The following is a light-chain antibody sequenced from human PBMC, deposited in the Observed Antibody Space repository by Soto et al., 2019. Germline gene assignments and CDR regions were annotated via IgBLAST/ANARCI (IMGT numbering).Light chain of an antibody. CDR1: QSISNW. CDR3: QQYHTYPPT. J-gene: IGKJ3*01. CDR2: RTS. V-gene: IGKV1-5*03. Sequence: DIQMTQSPSTLSASVGDRVTISCRASQSISNWLAWYQQKPGKAPSLLIYRTSILETGVPSRFSGTGSQTEFTLTISSLQPDDFATHFCQQYHTYPPTFGPGTKLEVK.